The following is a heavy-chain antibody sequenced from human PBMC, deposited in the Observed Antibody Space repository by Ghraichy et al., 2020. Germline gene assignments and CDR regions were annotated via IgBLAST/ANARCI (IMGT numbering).Heavy chain of an antibody. J-gene: IGHJ4*02. V-gene: IGHV1-18*01. CDR3: ARGRYYYDSSGTGFDY. D-gene: IGHD3-22*01. CDR2: ISAYNGNT. Sequence: ASVKVSCKASGYTFTSYGISWVRQAPGQGLEWMGWISAYNGNTNYAQKLQGRVTMTTDTSTSTAYMELRSLRSDDTAVYYCARGRYYYDSSGTGFDYWGQGTLVTVSS. CDR1: GYTFTSYG.